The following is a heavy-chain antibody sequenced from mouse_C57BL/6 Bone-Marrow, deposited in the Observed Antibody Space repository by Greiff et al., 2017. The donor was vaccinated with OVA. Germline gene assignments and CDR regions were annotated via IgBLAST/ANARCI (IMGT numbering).Heavy chain of an antibody. J-gene: IGHJ1*03. CDR3: AFYYGSSYRYFDV. CDR1: GYSFTDYN. D-gene: IGHD1-1*01. CDR2: INPNSGTT. V-gene: IGHV1-39*01. Sequence: EVKLVESGPELVKPGASVKISCKASGYSFTDYNMNWVKQSNGKSLEWIGVINPNSGTTSYNQKFKGKATLTVDQSSSTAYMQINSLTSEDSAVYYCAFYYGSSYRYFDVWGTGTTVTVSS.